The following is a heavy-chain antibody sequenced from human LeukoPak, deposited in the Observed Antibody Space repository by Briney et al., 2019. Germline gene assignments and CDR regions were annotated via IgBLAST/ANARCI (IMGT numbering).Heavy chain of an antibody. CDR1: GFSLSTSGMR. CDR2: IDWDDDK. Sequence: SGPTLANPTQTLTLTCTFSGFSLSTSGMRVSWIRQPPGKALEWLARIDWDDDKFYSTSLKTRLTISKDTSKNQVVLTMTNMDPVDTATYYCARIGGGDYDYWGQGTLVTVSS. CDR3: ARIGGGDYDY. V-gene: IGHV2-70*04. D-gene: IGHD4-17*01. J-gene: IGHJ4*02.